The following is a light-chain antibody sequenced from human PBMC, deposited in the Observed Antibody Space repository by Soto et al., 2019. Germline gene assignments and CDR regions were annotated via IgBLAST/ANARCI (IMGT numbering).Light chain of an antibody. CDR2: DVI. V-gene: IGLV2-14*01. CDR1: SSDIGDSNY. CDR3: SSYRSGSTPVV. J-gene: IGLJ2*01. Sequence: QSALTQPASVSGSPEQSITISCTATSSDIGDSNYVSWYQQHPGKAPKLMIYDVINRPSGVSNRFSGSKSGTTDTLTISGLQAEDEADYYCSSYRSGSTPVVFGGGTKLTVL.